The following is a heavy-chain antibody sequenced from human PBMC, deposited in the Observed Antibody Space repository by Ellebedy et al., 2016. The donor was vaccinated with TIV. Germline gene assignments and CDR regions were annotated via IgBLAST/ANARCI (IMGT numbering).Heavy chain of an antibody. CDR1: GYTFTSYG. CDR2: ISAYNGNT. CDR3: ARETVMGWLQFGGYFDY. D-gene: IGHD5-24*01. Sequence: ASVKVSCKASGYTFTSYGISWVRQAPGQGLEWMGWISAYNGNTNYAQKLQGRVTMTTDTSTSTAYMELRSLRSDDTAVYYCARETVMGWLQFGGYFDYWGQGTLVTVSS. J-gene: IGHJ4*02. V-gene: IGHV1-18*04.